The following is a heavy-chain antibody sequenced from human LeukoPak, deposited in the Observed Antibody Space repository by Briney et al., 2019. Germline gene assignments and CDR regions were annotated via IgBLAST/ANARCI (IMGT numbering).Heavy chain of an antibody. CDR2: IYYSGST. Sequence: PSETLSLTCTVSGGSISSSSYYWGWIRQPPGKGLEWIVSIYYSGSTYYNPSLKSRVTISVDTSKNQFSLKLSSVTAADTAVYYCARQIVVVPAAIGDAFDIWGQGTMVNVSS. J-gene: IGHJ3*02. D-gene: IGHD2-2*02. CDR3: ARQIVVVPAAIGDAFDI. V-gene: IGHV4-39*01. CDR1: GGSISSSSYY.